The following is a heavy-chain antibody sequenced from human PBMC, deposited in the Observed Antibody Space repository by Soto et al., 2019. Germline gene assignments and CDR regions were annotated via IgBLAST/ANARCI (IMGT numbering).Heavy chain of an antibody. Sequence: ASVKVSCKASGYTFTSYAMHWVRQAPGQRLEWMGWINAGNGNTKYSQKFQGRVTITRDTSASTAYMELSSLRSEDTAVYYCARELGRPQQLPNVDYRGQGTLVTVSS. CDR1: GYTFTSYA. CDR2: INAGNGNT. D-gene: IGHD6-13*01. V-gene: IGHV1-3*01. J-gene: IGHJ4*02. CDR3: ARELGRPQQLPNVDY.